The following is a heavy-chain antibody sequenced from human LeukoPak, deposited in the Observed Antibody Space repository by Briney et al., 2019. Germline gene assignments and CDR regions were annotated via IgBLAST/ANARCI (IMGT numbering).Heavy chain of an antibody. CDR2: IIPILGIA. V-gene: IGHV1-69*04. CDR3: ASTNPIVVVITTGAFDI. J-gene: IGHJ3*02. D-gene: IGHD3-22*01. Sequence: SVKVSCKASGGTFSSYAISWVRQAPGQGLEWMGRIIPILGIANYAQKFQGRVTITADKSTSTAYMELSSLRSEDTAVYYCASTNPIVVVITTGAFDIWGQGTMVTVSS. CDR1: GGTFSSYA.